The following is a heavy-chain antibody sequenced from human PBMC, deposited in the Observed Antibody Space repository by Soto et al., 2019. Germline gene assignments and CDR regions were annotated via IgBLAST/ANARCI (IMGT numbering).Heavy chain of an antibody. CDR1: GYTFTSYG. D-gene: IGHD7-27*01. CDR2: VSAYNVDT. CDR3: ADGLT. V-gene: IGHV1-18*01. J-gene: IGHJ3*01. Sequence: QAQLVQSGAEVKKPGASVKVSCKASGYTFTSYGINWVRQAPGQGLEWLGWVSAYNVDTNYEQKVQGRVTMTTDLSTNTAHMELRSLRYDDTAVYYCADGLTWGQGTLVTVSS.